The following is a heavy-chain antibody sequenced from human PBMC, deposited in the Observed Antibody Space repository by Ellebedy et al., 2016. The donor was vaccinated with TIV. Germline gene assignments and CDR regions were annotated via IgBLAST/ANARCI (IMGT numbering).Heavy chain of an antibody. D-gene: IGHD5-24*01. CDR3: AKEHDNGYSPLGN. V-gene: IGHV3-23*01. CDR2: IGGSGDHA. Sequence: GESLKISXAASGFSVSTTYLSWVRQAPRKGLEYVAAIGGSGDHAYYAGSVKGRFTISRDNSMNTVSLHMEGLRVDDSAIYYCAKEHDNGYSPLGNWGQGAQVTVSS. CDR1: GFSVSTTY. J-gene: IGHJ4*02.